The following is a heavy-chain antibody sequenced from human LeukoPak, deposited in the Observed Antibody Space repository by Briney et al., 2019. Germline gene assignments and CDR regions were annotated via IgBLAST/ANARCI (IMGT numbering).Heavy chain of an antibody. V-gene: IGHV1-69*04. CDR3: ARTCDAVTGAFDI. CDR2: IIPILGIA. CDR1: GGTFSSYA. J-gene: IGHJ3*02. Sequence: ASVKVSCKAFGGTFSSYAISWVRQAPGQGLEWMGRIIPILGIANYAQKFQGRVTITADKSTSTAYMELSSLRSEDTAVYYCARTCDAVTGAFDIWGQGTMVTVSS. D-gene: IGHD2-21*01.